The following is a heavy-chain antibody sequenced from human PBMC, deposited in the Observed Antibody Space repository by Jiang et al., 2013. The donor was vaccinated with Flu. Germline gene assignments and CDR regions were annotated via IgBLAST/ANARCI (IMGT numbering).Heavy chain of an antibody. V-gene: IGHV1-69*01. Sequence: SSVKVSCKASGGTFSSYAISWVRQAPGQGLEWMGGSSLSLVQQTTHRSSRGRVTITADESTSTAYMELSSLRSEDTAVYYCARDHCSGGSCWPYWGQGTLVTVSS. D-gene: IGHD2-15*01. J-gene: IGHJ4*02. CDR3: ARDHCSGGSCWPY. CDR1: GGTFSSYA. CDR2: SSLSLVQ.